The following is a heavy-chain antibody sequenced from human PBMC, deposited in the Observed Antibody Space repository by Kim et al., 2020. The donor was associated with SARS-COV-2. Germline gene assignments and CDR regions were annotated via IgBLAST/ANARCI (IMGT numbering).Heavy chain of an antibody. D-gene: IGHD1-26*01. V-gene: IGHV4-4*02. CDR3: ARDGRQTSFDY. J-gene: IGHJ4*02. Sequence: NDHPSLKTRVTIAVDKTQNPFALKLSSVSAADTAVYYCARDGRQTSFDYWGQGTLVTVSS.